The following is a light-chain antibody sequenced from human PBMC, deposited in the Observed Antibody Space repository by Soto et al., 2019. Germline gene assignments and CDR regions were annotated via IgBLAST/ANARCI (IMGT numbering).Light chain of an antibody. CDR2: KAS. Sequence: DIKMTQSPSTLSASVGDRVTITCRASQSIGTWLAWYQQKPGKAPNLQIYKASSLQSGVPSRFSGSGSGTDFTLTISSLQPDDFATYYCQHYNSYSEAFGQGTKVDIK. CDR3: QHYNSYSEA. V-gene: IGKV1-5*03. CDR1: QSIGTW. J-gene: IGKJ1*01.